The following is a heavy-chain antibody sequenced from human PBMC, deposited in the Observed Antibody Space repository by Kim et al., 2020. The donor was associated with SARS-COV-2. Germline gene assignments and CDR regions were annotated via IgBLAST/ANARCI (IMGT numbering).Heavy chain of an antibody. CDR1: GFTFSSYA. D-gene: IGHD3-10*01. J-gene: IGHJ4*02. CDR2: ISGSGGTT. CDR3: AKDLGQGFGESIFDN. V-gene: IGHV3-23*01. Sequence: GGSLRLSCAASGFTFSSYAMTWVRQSPGKGLEWVSAISGSGGTTYSPDSVKGRFVISRDNSKNMVFLQMNSLRAEDTALYYCAKDLGQGFGESIFDNWGQGTLVTVSS.